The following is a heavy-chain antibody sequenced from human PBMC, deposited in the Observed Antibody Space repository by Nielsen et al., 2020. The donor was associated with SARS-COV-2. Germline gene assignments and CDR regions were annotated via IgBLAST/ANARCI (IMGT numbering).Heavy chain of an antibody. D-gene: IGHD3-22*01. V-gene: IGHV4-31*03. J-gene: IGHJ5*02. Sequence: SETLSLTCTVSGGSISSGGYYWSWIRQHPGKGLEWIGYIYYSGSTYYNPSLKSRVTISVDTSKNQFSLKLSSVTAADTAVYYCARHGGMIVVVIPGWFDPWGQGTLVTVSS. CDR1: GGSISSGGYY. CDR3: ARHGGMIVVVIPGWFDP. CDR2: IYYSGST.